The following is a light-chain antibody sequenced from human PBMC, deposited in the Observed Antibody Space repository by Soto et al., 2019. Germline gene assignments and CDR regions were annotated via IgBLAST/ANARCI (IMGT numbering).Light chain of an antibody. CDR2: GAS. J-gene: IGKJ1*01. CDR1: QSVSTSN. CDR3: QQYNNWPRT. V-gene: IGKV3-15*01. Sequence: IVLTQSPGTLSSSPGERATLSCRCSQSVSTSNLAWYQQRPGQAPRLLIYGASTRATGIPARFSGSGSGTEFTLTISSLQSEDFAVYYCQQYNNWPRTFGQGTKVDIK.